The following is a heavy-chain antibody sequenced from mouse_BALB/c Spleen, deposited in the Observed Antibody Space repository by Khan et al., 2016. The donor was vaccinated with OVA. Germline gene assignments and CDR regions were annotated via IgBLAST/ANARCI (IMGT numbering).Heavy chain of an antibody. CDR1: GYTFTSYW. CDR2: ISPGSGSP. D-gene: IGHD1-1*01. Sequence: DLVKPGASVKLSCKASGYTFTSYWINWIKQRPGQGLEWIGHISPGSGSPYYNELFTVKATLTGDSYSPTAYIQLSSLSSEDSAFYFCARSNYYGSGLYAMDYWGQGTSVTVSS. J-gene: IGHJ4*01. CDR3: ARSNYYGSGLYAMDY. V-gene: IGHV1S41*01.